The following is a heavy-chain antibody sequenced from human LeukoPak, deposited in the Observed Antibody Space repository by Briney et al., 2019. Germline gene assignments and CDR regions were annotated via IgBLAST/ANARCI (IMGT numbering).Heavy chain of an antibody. Sequence: PGGSLRLSCVASGFTVSNAWMSWVRQAPGKGLEWVGLIKSKTDGGTAAYTAPVKGRFTISRDDSKNTLYLQMNSLKTEDTAVYYCSIRRVATVVRGIWGQGTLVTVSS. J-gene: IGHJ4*02. D-gene: IGHD3-10*01. CDR2: IKSKTDGGTA. CDR1: GFTVSNAW. V-gene: IGHV3-15*01. CDR3: SIRRVATVVRGI.